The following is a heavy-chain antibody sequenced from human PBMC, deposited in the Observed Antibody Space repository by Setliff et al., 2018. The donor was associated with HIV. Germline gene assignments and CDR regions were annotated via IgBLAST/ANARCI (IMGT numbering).Heavy chain of an antibody. CDR3: ARGRVLEWLLNH. V-gene: IGHV3-20*04. Sequence: PGGSLRLSCAVSGFTFEDYGMSWVRQAPGKGLEGVSGINWNGGSTGYVDSVKGRFTISRDNAKNSLYLQMNSLRVDDTAVYYCARGRVLEWLLNHWGQGTRVTV. D-gene: IGHD3-3*01. CDR1: GFTFEDYG. J-gene: IGHJ4*02. CDR2: INWNGGST.